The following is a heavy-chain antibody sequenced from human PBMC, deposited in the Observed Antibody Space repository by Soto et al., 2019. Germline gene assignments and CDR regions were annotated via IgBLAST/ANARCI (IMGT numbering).Heavy chain of an antibody. V-gene: IGHV1-69*12. Sequence: QVQLVQSGAEVKKPGSSVKVSCKASGGTFSSYAISWVRQAPGQGLEWMGGIIPIFGTANYAQKFQGRVTITADESTSTAYMELSSLRSEDTAVYYCARRGYYYDSSGYYYGGYWGQGTLVTVSS. CDR3: ARRGYYYDSSGYYYGGY. D-gene: IGHD3-22*01. CDR2: IIPIFGTA. CDR1: GGTFSSYA. J-gene: IGHJ4*02.